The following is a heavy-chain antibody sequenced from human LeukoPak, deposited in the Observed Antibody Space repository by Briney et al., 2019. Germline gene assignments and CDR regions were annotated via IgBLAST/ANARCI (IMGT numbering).Heavy chain of an antibody. J-gene: IGHJ4*02. V-gene: IGHV3-23*01. CDR3: AKDIAQGYTFGSIEQDY. CDR2: RSGT. D-gene: IGHD5-18*01. CDR1: GFTFSSYW. Sequence: GGSLRLSCAASGFTFSSYWMHWVRQAPGKGLEWVSARSGTYYADSVKGRFTISRDNSKDTLSLQMNSLRAEDTAVYYCAKDIAQGYTFGSIEQDYWGQRTLVTVSS.